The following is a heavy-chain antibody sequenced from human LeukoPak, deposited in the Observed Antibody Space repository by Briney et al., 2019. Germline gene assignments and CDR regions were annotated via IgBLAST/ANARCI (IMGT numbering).Heavy chain of an antibody. D-gene: IGHD5-24*01. J-gene: IGHJ5*02. CDR1: GGSISSSSYY. CDR2: IYYSGST. V-gene: IGHV4-39*01. CDR3: ARQEETEKMATEWFDP. Sequence: SETLSLTCTVSGGSISSSSYYWGWIRQPPGKGLEWIGSIYYSGSTYYNPSLKSRVTISADTSKNQFSLKLSSVTAADTAVYYCARQEETEKMATEWFDPWGQGTLVTVSS.